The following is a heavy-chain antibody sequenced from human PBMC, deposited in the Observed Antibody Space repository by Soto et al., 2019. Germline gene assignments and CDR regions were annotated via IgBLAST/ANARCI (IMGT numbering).Heavy chain of an antibody. Sequence: VKASSQASGYSFTIYDINWVRPASRQGLEWMGWMNPNSGNTGYAQKFQGRVTMTRNTSISTAYMELSRLRSEDTAVYYCARDLGYCSGGSCARDYCAQALLVTVSS. J-gene: IGHJ4*02. CDR3: ARDLGYCSGGSCARDY. D-gene: IGHD2-15*01. CDR1: GYSFTIYD. CDR2: MNPNSGNT. V-gene: IGHV1-8*01.